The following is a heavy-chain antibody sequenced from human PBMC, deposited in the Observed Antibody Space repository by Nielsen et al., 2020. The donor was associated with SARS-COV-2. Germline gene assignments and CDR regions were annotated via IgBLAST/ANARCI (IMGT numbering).Heavy chain of an antibody. V-gene: IGHV4-4*02. Sequence: SETLSLTCAVSGGSISSNNWWSWVRQPPGKGLEWIGEIYHRGSTNYSPSLKTRVTISVDKSKNQFSLELSSVTAADTAVYYCAREVVVAATAGHYYYYGMDVWGQGTTVTVSS. CDR1: GGSISSNNW. CDR3: AREVVVAATAGHYYYYGMDV. J-gene: IGHJ6*02. CDR2: IYHRGST. D-gene: IGHD2-15*01.